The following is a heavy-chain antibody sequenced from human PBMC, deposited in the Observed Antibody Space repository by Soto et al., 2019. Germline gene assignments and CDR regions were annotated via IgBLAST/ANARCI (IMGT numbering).Heavy chain of an antibody. CDR2: ISGSGGST. Sequence: GGSLRLSCAASGFTFSSYAMSWVRQAPGKGLEWVSAISGSGGSTYYADSVKGRFTISRDNSKNTLYLQMNSLRAEDTAVYYCAKDRTGVSANMMGATYFDYWGQGTLVTVSS. CDR3: AKDRTGVSANMMGATYFDY. CDR1: GFTFSSYA. V-gene: IGHV3-23*01. D-gene: IGHD1-26*01. J-gene: IGHJ4*02.